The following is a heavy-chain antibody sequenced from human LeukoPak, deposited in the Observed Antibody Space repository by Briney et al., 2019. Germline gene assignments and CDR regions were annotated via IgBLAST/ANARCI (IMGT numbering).Heavy chain of an antibody. Sequence: SETLSLTCTVSGGSISSYYWSWLRQPPGKGLEWIGYIYYSGSSHYNPSLKSRLTISVDTSKNQFSLRLSSVTAADTAVYYCARGGFTSPFDYWGQGTLVTVSS. D-gene: IGHD3-3*01. CDR2: IYYSGSS. CDR3: ARGGFTSPFDY. CDR1: GGSISSYY. V-gene: IGHV4-59*08. J-gene: IGHJ4*02.